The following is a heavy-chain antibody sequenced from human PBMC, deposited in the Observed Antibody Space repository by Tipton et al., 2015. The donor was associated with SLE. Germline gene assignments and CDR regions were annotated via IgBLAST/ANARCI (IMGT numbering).Heavy chain of an antibody. Sequence: SLRLSCVASGFTFSSYGLHWVRQAPGKGLEWVSSISGNGGGTHYADSVKGRFTISRDISENTLYLQLNSLRAEDTAVYYCAKSGRAADSNSNYVWLDPWGQGTLVTVSS. V-gene: IGHV3-23*01. D-gene: IGHD3-16*01. CDR2: ISGNGGGT. CDR1: GFTFSSYG. J-gene: IGHJ5*02. CDR3: AKSGRAADSNSNYVWLDP.